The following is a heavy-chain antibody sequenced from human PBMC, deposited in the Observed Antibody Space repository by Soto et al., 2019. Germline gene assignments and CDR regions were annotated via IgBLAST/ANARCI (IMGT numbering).Heavy chain of an antibody. CDR3: ARDGKATAMGPPGWYFDY. CDR2: ISYDGSNK. D-gene: IGHD5-18*01. CDR1: GFTFSSYA. V-gene: IGHV3-30-3*01. Sequence: QVQLVESGGGVVQPGRSLRLSCAASGFTFSSYAMHWVRQAPGKGLEWVAVISYDGSNKHYGDSVNGRFTISRDNSKYTLYLQMNSLGAEDTAVYYCARDGKATAMGPPGWYFDYWGQGTLVTVSS. J-gene: IGHJ4*02.